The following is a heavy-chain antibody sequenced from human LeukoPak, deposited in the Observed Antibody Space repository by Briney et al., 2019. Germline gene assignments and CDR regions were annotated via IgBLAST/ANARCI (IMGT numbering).Heavy chain of an antibody. Sequence: GGSLRLSCAASGFTFSNYAMTWVRQAPGKGLEWVAVIWYDGSNKYYADSVKGRFTISRDNSKNTLYLQMNSLRAEDTAVYYCAGDNTIFGVVIMGYYYGMDVWGQGTTVTVSS. V-gene: IGHV3-33*08. D-gene: IGHD3-3*01. CDR1: GFTFSNYA. CDR2: IWYDGSNK. J-gene: IGHJ6*02. CDR3: AGDNTIFGVVIMGYYYGMDV.